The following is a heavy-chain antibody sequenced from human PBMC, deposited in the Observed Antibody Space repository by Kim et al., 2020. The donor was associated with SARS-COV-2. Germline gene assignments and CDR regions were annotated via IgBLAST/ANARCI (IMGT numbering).Heavy chain of an antibody. V-gene: IGHV3-73*01. CDR1: GFTFSISA. CDR2: ISGKGNTYAT. D-gene: IGHD1-1*01. J-gene: IGHJ3*02. CDR3: TSVPGTTLAFWDDFD. Sequence: GGSLRLSCAASGFTFSISAINWVRQAPGKGLEWVSRISGKGNTYATAYAASGKGRFSISREDTKNTAYMKMNSLKTEDTYEYYCTSVPGTTLAFWDDFD.